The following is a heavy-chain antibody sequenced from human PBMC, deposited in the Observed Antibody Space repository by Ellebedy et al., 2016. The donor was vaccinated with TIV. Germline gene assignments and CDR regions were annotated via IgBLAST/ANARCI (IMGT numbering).Heavy chain of an antibody. CDR1: GFTFSSYW. J-gene: IGHJ3*02. CDR2: IKQDGSEK. V-gene: IGHV3-7*01. Sequence: GGSLRLXXAASGFTFSSYWMSWVRQAPGKGLEWVANIKQDGSEKYYVDSVKGRFTISRDNAKNSLYLQMNSLRAEDTAVYYCAREPFSAVAGTDAFDIWGQGTMVTVSS. CDR3: AREPFSAVAGTDAFDI. D-gene: IGHD6-19*01.